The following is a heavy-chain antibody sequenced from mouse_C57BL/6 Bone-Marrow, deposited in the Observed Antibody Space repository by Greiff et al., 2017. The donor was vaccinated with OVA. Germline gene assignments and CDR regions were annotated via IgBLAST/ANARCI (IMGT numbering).Heavy chain of an antibody. V-gene: IGHV1-75*01. CDR3: ARYSFITTPLWYFDV. CDR2: IFPGSGST. Sequence: QVHVKQSGPELVKPGASVKISCKASGYTFTDYYINWVKQRPGQGLEWIGWIFPGSGSTYYNEKFKGKATLTVDKSSSTSYMLLSSLTSEDSAVYFCARYSFITTPLWYFDVWGTGTTVTVSS. J-gene: IGHJ1*03. CDR1: GYTFTDYY. D-gene: IGHD1-1*01.